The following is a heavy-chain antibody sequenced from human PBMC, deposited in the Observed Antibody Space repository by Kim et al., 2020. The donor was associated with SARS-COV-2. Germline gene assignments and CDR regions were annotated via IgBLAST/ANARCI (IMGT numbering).Heavy chain of an antibody. CDR2: ISWNSGSI. V-gene: IGHV3-9*01. Sequence: GGSLRLSCAASGFTFDDYAMHWVRQAPGKGLEWVSGISWNSGSIGYADSVKGRFTISRDNAKNSLYLQMNSLRAEDTALYYCAKDIRGYSSSWYYFDYWG. CDR1: GFTFDDYA. D-gene: IGHD6-13*01. J-gene: IGHJ4*01. CDR3: AKDIRGYSSSWYYFDY.